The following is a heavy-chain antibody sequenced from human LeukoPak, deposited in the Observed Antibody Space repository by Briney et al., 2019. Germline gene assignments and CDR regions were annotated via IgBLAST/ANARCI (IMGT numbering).Heavy chain of an antibody. J-gene: IGHJ6*03. CDR3: AKDYGSGRQYYMDV. Sequence: PGGSLRLSCAASGFTFSSYGMSWVRQAPGKGLEWVSAISGSGGSTYYADSVKGRFTISRDNSKNTLYLQMNSLRAEDTAVYYCAKDYGSGRQYYMDVWGKGTTVTVSS. V-gene: IGHV3-23*01. CDR1: GFTFSSYG. CDR2: ISGSGGST. D-gene: IGHD3-10*01.